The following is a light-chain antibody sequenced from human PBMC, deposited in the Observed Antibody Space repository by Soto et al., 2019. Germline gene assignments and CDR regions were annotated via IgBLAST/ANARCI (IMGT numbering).Light chain of an antibody. J-gene: IGLJ2*01. CDR3: QAWDSTTDHVV. CDR2: QDT. Sequence: YELTQPPSVSVSPGQTASITCLGDKLEDKYVCWYQQKPGQSPVVVIYQDTKRPSGIPERFSGSNSGNTATLTIGGTQATDEADYYCQAWDSTTDHVVFGGGTKLTVL. V-gene: IGLV3-1*01. CDR1: KLEDKY.